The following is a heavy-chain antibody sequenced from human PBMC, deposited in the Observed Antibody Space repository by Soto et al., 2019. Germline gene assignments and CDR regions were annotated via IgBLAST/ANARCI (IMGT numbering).Heavy chain of an antibody. CDR2: INGDGSTA. CDR3: VRDSPTNLEDADTVASWFDP. J-gene: IGHJ5*02. CDR1: GFNFNFYW. Sequence: EVLLVESGGGLVQPGGSLRLSCAASGFNFNFYWMHWVRQAPGKGLVWVSRINGDGSTADYADSVKGRFTISRDNAKNTLFLQMDSPRVEDTAVYYCVRDSPTNLEDADTVASWFDPWGQGTLVTVSS. D-gene: IGHD5-12*01. V-gene: IGHV3-74*01.